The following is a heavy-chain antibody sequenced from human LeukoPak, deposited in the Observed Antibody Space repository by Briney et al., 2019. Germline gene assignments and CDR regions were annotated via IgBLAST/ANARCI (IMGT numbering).Heavy chain of an antibody. Sequence: GGSLRLSCAASGFTFSSYAMSWVRQAPGKGLEWVSAISGSGDSTYYAESVKGRFTISRDNSENTVYLQMNSLRAEDTAVYYFAKNGPRGFDLRNSLEYWGQGALGFGSS. CDR3: AKNGPRGFDLRNSLEY. D-gene: IGHD1-14*01. CDR1: GFTFSSYA. V-gene: IGHV3-23*01. CDR2: ISGSGDST. J-gene: IGHJ4*02.